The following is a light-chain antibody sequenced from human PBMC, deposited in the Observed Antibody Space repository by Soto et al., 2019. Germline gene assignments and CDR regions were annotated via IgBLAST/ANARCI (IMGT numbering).Light chain of an antibody. Sequence: QSVLTQPASVSGSPGQSITISCTGTSTDIGAYNYVSWYQQHPGKAPKLLIYEVTNRPSGVSNRISGSKSGNTASLTISGLQAEDEANYYCNSYTTISNRVFGTGTKVTVL. CDR3: NSYTTISNRV. V-gene: IGLV2-14*01. J-gene: IGLJ1*01. CDR2: EVT. CDR1: STDIGAYNY.